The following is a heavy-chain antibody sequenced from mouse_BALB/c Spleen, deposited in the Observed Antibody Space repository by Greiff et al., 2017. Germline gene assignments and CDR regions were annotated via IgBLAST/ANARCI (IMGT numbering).Heavy chain of an antibody. CDR2: IAPGSGST. V-gene: IGHV1S41*01. CDR1: GYTFTSYW. CDR3: ARSTMITYYAMDY. D-gene: IGHD2-4*01. Sequence: DLVKPGASVKLSSKASGYTFTSYWINWIKQRPGQGLEWIGRIAPGSGSTYYNEMFKGKATLTVDTSSSTAYIQLSSLSSEDSAVYFCARSTMITYYAMDYWGQGTSVTVSS. J-gene: IGHJ4*01.